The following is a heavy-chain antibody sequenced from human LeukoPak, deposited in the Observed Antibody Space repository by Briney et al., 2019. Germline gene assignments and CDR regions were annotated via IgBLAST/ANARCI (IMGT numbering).Heavy chain of an antibody. D-gene: IGHD6-13*01. CDR1: GFTFSSYG. Sequence: GGSLRLSCAASGFTFSSYGMHWVRQAPGKGLEWVAVISYDGSNKYYADSVKGRFTISRDNSKNTLYLQMDSLRAEATAVYYCAKDEGQQQLEYYFDYWGQGTLVTVSS. J-gene: IGHJ4*02. CDR3: AKDEGQQQLEYYFDY. CDR2: ISYDGSNK. V-gene: IGHV3-30*18.